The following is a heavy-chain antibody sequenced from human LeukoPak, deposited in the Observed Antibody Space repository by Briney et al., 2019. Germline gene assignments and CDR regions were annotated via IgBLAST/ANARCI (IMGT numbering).Heavy chain of an antibody. V-gene: IGHV1-18*01. J-gene: IGHJ6*02. D-gene: IGHD4-17*01. CDR3: ARDEGTPTVYYYYGMDV. CDR2: ISAYNGNT. Sequence: ASVKVSCKASGGTFSSYAISWVRQAPGQGLEWMGWISAYNGNTNYAQKLQGRVTMTTDTSTSTAYMELRSLRSDDTAVYYCARDEGTPTVYYYYGMDVWGQGTTVTVSS. CDR1: GGTFSSYA.